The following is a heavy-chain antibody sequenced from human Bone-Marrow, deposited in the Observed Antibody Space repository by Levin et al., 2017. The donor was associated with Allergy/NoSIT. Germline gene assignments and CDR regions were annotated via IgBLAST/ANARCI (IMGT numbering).Heavy chain of an antibody. V-gene: IGHV4-59*01. CDR1: GDSISSYS. Sequence: SETLSLTCIVSGDSISSYSWSWIRQPPGKGLEWVGYIYNTGTTNYNPSLKSRVTISVDTSKNQFSLKLTSVTTADTAVYYCARDSDSSMIPPNAFDIWGQVTLVTVSS. CDR3: ARDSDSSMIPPNAFDI. D-gene: IGHD3-22*01. CDR2: IYNTGTT. J-gene: IGHJ3*02.